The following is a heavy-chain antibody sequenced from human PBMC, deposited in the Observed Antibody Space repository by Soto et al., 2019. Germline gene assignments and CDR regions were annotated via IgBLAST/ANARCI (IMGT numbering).Heavy chain of an antibody. CDR1: GFTFSSYA. Sequence: VQLVESGGGLVQPGGSLRLSCAASGFTFSSYAMHWVRQAPGKGLEWVAVISYDGSNKYYADSVKGRVTISRDSSNNMYLQMNSLRAEDTAVYYCARDRTSGPYYYYGMDVWGQGTTVTVSS. CDR3: ARDRTSGPYYYYGMDV. D-gene: IGHD2-2*01. J-gene: IGHJ6*02. CDR2: ISYDGSNK. V-gene: IGHV3-30-3*01.